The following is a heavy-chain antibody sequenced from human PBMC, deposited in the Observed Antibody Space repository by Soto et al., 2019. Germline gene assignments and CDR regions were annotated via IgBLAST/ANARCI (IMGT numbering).Heavy chain of an antibody. V-gene: IGHV4-30-4*01. CDR1: GGSISSGDYY. D-gene: IGHD3-22*01. J-gene: IGHJ4*02. CDR3: AREPNASSGYYYGYFDY. Sequence: QVQLQESGPGLVKPSQTLSLTCTVSGGSISSGDYYWSWIRQPPGKGLEWIGYIYYSGSTYYNPSLKSRVTLSVDTSKNQFSLKLSSVTAADTAVYYCAREPNASSGYYYGYFDYWGQGTLVTVSS. CDR2: IYYSGST.